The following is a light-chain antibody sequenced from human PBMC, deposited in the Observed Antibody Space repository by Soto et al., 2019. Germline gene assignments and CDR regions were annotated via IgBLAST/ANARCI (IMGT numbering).Light chain of an antibody. Sequence: DIQMTHSPSSLSASVGDRVTITCRASQGISSWLAWYQQKPGKAPKLLIYDASSLESGVPSRFSGSGSGTEFTLTISSLQPDDFATYYCQQYASYSPTFGQGTKVDIK. CDR1: QGISSW. CDR2: DAS. CDR3: QQYASYSPT. V-gene: IGKV1-5*01. J-gene: IGKJ1*01.